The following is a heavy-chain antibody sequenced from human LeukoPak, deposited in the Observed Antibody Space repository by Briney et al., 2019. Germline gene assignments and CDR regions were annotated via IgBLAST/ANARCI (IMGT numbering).Heavy chain of an antibody. D-gene: IGHD1/OR15-1a*01. V-gene: IGHV3-48*04. CDR3: ARVSGGRTEYFDS. CDR1: GFTFSSYS. CDR2: ITGSSRPI. J-gene: IGHJ4*02. Sequence: PGGSLRLSCAASGFTFSSYSMNWVRQAPGMGLQWVSYITGSSRPIYYADSVKGRFTISRDNAKNTLYLQMNILRAEDTAVYYCARVSGGRTEYFDSWGQGTLVTVSS.